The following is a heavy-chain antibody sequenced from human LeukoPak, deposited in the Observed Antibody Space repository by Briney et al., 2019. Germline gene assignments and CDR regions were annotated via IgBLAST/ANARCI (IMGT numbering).Heavy chain of an antibody. CDR2: INPNSGGT. J-gene: IGHJ3*02. CDR1: GYTFTGYY. CDR3: ARDSSGSYRIAFDK. D-gene: IGHD1-26*01. Sequence: ASVKVSCKASGYTFTGYYIHGVRQAPGQGLEWMGWINPNSGGTNYAQKFQGRVTMTRDTSISTAYMELRRLRSDDTAVYYCARDSSGSYRIAFDKWGQGTMVTVSS. V-gene: IGHV1-2*02.